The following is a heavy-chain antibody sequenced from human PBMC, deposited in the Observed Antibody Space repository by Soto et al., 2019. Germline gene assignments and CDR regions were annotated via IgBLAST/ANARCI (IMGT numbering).Heavy chain of an antibody. J-gene: IGHJ6*02. CDR3: ARVGCTRGSCRPYSYYGMDV. V-gene: IGHV3-33*01. Sequence: QVQLVESGGGVVQPGRSLRLSCAASGFTFSTYGMQWVRQAPGKGLVRVAVIWYDGSNKYYADSVKGRFTISRDNSKNTLHLQMNRVRAEDTAVYYCARVGCTRGSCRPYSYYGMDVWSQGTTVTVSS. CDR2: IWYDGSNK. CDR1: GFTFSTYG. D-gene: IGHD2-15*01.